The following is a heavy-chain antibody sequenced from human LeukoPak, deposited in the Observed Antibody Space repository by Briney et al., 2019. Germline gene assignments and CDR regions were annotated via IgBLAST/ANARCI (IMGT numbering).Heavy chain of an antibody. CDR3: TSGGSYYSFDY. CDR2: ITSSGGTI. V-gene: IGHV3-48*03. CDR1: GLTFSTYE. J-gene: IGHJ4*02. Sequence: SGGSLRLSCAASGLTFSTYEMNWVRQAPGKGLEWLCYITSSGGTIYYADSVKGRFTISRDNAKNSLYLQISSLRAEDTAVYYCTSGGSYYSFDYWGQGTLVTVSS. D-gene: IGHD1-26*01.